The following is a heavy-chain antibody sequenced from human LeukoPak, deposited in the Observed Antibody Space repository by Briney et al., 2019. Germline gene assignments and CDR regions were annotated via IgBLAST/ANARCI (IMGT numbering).Heavy chain of an antibody. V-gene: IGHV4-59*08. CDR2: ISYSGST. J-gene: IGHJ4*02. Sequence: MASETLSLTCTVSGGSTSSYYWNWIRQTPGKGLEWIGYISYSGSTIYNPSLKSRVTISVDTSKTQFSLKLSSVTAADTAVYFCARLVREFDYWGRGTLVTVSS. CDR3: ARLVREFDY. D-gene: IGHD3-10*02. CDR1: GGSTSSYY.